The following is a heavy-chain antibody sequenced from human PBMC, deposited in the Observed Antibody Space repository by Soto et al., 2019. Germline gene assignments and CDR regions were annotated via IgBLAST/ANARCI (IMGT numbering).Heavy chain of an antibody. CDR2: ISASGDTT. CDR3: VKDWSGDKCPCMDV. CDR1: GFTFTKYA. D-gene: IGHD3-3*01. J-gene: IGHJ6*02. Sequence: GGSLRLSCQASGFTFTKYAMTWVRQAPGKGLEWVPSISASGDTTYYAASVKGRFTISRDSSKSTLFLEMDTLRVEDTAIYYCVKDWSGDKCPCMDVWGLGTTVTVSS. V-gene: IGHV3-23*01.